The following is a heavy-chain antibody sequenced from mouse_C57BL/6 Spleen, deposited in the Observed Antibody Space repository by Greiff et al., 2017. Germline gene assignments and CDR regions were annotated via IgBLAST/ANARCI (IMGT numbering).Heavy chain of an antibody. CDR3: ASGAYYTYYFDY. CDR1: GYTFTSYW. Sequence: QVQLQQPGAELVKPGASVKLSCKASGYTFTSYWMHWVKQRPGQGLEWIGMIHPNSGSTNYNEKFKSKATLTVDKSSSTAYMQLSSLTSEDSAVYYCASGAYYTYYFDYWGQGTTLTVSS. D-gene: IGHD2-12*01. J-gene: IGHJ2*01. V-gene: IGHV1-64*01. CDR2: IHPNSGST.